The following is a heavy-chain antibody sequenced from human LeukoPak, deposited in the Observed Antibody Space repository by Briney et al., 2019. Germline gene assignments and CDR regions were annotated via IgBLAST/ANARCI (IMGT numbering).Heavy chain of an antibody. V-gene: IGHV3-23*01. D-gene: IGHD1/OR15-1a*01. CDR3: ARARNNGGLYYFDY. CDR1: GFTFSSYA. CDR2: ISCSGGST. Sequence: PGGSLRLSCAASGFTFSSYAMSWVRQAPGKGLEWVSAISCSGGSTYYADSVKGRFTISRDNSKNTLYLQMNSLRAEDTAVYYGARARNNGGLYYFDYWGQGTLVTVSS. J-gene: IGHJ4*02.